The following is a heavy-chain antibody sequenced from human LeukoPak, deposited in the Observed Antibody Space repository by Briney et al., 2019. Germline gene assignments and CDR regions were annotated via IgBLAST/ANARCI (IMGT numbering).Heavy chain of an antibody. Sequence: SETLSLTCTVSDGAISSYYWSWIRQPPGKGLEWLGYVYSSGITNYNPSLKSRVTISVDTSKNQFSLKLSSVTAADTAVYYCARDGYNYPLGYWGQGTLVTVSS. CDR1: DGAISSYY. D-gene: IGHD5-24*01. V-gene: IGHV4-59*01. CDR3: ARDGYNYPLGY. J-gene: IGHJ4*02. CDR2: VYSSGIT.